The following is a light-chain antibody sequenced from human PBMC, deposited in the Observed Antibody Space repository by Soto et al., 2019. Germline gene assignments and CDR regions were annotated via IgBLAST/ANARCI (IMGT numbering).Light chain of an antibody. CDR3: QQRSNWPSIT. J-gene: IGKJ5*01. CDR1: RTVGNF. V-gene: IGKV3-11*01. CDR2: DAS. Sequence: EIVLTQSPATLSSSPGERATLSCRASRTVGNFLAWYQQKPGQAPRLLIYDASNRATGIPARFSGSGSGTDFTLTISSLEPEDFAVYYCQQRSNWPSITFGQGTRLEI.